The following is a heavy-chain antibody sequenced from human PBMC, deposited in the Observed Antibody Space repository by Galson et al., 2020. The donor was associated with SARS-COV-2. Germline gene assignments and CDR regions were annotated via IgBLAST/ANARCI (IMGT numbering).Heavy chain of an antibody. Sequence: ASVKVSCKASGYSFTGYGISWVRQAPGQGLEWMGWISGHNGNAYYGQIFQGRVTMTTDTSTTTAYMELRSLRSDDTAVYYCARLRFGELSYYFDYWGQGTLVTVSS. D-gene: IGHD3-10*01. CDR2: ISGHNGNA. CDR1: GYSFTGYG. CDR3: ARLRFGELSYYFDY. V-gene: IGHV1-18*04. J-gene: IGHJ4*02.